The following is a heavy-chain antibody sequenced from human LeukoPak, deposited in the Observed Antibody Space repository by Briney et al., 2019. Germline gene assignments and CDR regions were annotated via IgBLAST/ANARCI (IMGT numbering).Heavy chain of an antibody. CDR3: ARDRTRAPLGTGGNWFDP. V-gene: IGHV4-38-2*02. CDR2: IYHSGST. D-gene: IGHD7-27*01. Sequence: PSETLSLTCTVSGYSISSGYYWGWIRQPPGKGLEWIGSIYHSGSTYYNPSLKSRVTISVDTSKNQFSLKLSSVTAADTAVYYCARDRTRAPLGTGGNWFDPWGQGTLVTVSS. J-gene: IGHJ5*02. CDR1: GYSISSGYY.